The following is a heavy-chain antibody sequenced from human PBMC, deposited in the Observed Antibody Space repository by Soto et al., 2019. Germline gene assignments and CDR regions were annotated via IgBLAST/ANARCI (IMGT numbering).Heavy chain of an antibody. CDR1: GYTFASYG. V-gene: IGHV1-18*01. J-gene: IGHJ3*02. CDR3: ARRNQDIEVVVAAVGLDAFDI. CDR2: ISAYNGNT. Sequence: QVQLVQSGAEVKKPGASVKVSCKASGYTFASYGISWVRQAPGQGLEWMGWISAYNGNTNSAQKFQGRVTMTTDTSTSTAYMELRSLRSDDTAVYYCARRNQDIEVVVAAVGLDAFDIWAQGTMVTVSS. D-gene: IGHD2-15*01.